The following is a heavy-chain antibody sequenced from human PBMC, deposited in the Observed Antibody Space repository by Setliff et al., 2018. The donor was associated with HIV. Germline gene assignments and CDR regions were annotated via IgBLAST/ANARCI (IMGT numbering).Heavy chain of an antibody. D-gene: IGHD6-13*01. Sequence: GASVKVSCKISRYTLTELSIHWVRQAPGKGLEWMANFDPEDGETFYAQKFQGRLTMTEDTSTDTAYMELSSLRSDDTAMYYCATDPGYSSTWYSESFQHWGQGTEVTVSS. V-gene: IGHV1-24*01. CDR2: FDPEDGET. CDR1: RYTLTELS. CDR3: ATDPGYSSTWYSESFQH. J-gene: IGHJ1*01.